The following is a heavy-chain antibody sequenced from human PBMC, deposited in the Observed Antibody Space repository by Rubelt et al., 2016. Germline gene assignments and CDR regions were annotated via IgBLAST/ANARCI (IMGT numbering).Heavy chain of an antibody. CDR1: GYMFSMYP. J-gene: IGHJ4*02. V-gene: IGHV1-3*01. CDR2: INAGNGFT. CDR3: SRWASVHPFDY. D-gene: IGHD5/OR15-5a*01. Sequence: QVQLVQSGAELKKPGASVKISCTASGYMFSMYPIHWLRQAPGQRPEWMGWINAGNGFTKYSQTFQSRVTITGDTSASTAYMELSSLSSEDTAFYYCSRWASVHPFDYWGQGTLVTVSS.